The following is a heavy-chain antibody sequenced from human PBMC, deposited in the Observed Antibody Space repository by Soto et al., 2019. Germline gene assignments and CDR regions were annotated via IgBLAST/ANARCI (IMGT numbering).Heavy chain of an antibody. CDR3: ARGITMVRGVIHTPYFDY. D-gene: IGHD3-10*01. Sequence: QVQLQESGPGLVKPSQTLSLTCTVSGGSINSGGYYWSWIRQHPGKGLEWIGYIYNSGSTYYNPSVKSRVTIAVDTSKNQFSLKLSSVTAADTAVYCCARGITMVRGVIHTPYFDYWGQGTLVTVSS. CDR2: IYNSGST. J-gene: IGHJ4*02. CDR1: GGSINSGGYY. V-gene: IGHV4-31*03.